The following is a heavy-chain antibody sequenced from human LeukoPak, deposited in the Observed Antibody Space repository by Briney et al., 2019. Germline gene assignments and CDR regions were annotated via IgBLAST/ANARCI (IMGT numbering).Heavy chain of an antibody. Sequence: GGSLRLSCAASGFTFSNHWMHWVRQAPGKGLVWVSHIKSDGGSTSYADSVKGRLTTSRDNAKNSLYLQMNSLRADDTAVYYCARVVTAAWDWFDPWGQGTLVTVSS. D-gene: IGHD2-2*01. CDR3: ARVVTAAWDWFDP. CDR1: GFTFSNHW. CDR2: IKSDGGST. J-gene: IGHJ5*02. V-gene: IGHV3-74*01.